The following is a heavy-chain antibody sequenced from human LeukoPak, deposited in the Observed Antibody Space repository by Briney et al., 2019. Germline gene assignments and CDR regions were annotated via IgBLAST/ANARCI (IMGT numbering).Heavy chain of an antibody. CDR2: ISSNGGST. J-gene: IGHJ4*02. Sequence: GGSLRLSCVASGFTFSSYAMHWVRQAPGKGLEYVSAISSNGGSTYYANSVKGRFTISRDNSKNTLYLQMGSLRAEDMAVYYCARIARDYYDSSGYYDYWGQGTLVTVSS. CDR1: GFTFSSYA. D-gene: IGHD3-22*01. V-gene: IGHV3-64*01. CDR3: ARIARDYYDSSGYYDY.